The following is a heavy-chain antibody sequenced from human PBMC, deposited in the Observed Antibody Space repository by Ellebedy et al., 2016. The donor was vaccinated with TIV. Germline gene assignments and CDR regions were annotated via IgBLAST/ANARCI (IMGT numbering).Heavy chain of an antibody. J-gene: IGHJ4*02. Sequence: AASVKVSCKASGYRFTSYYIHWVRQAPGQGLEWVGIINPSGGYPTYSQKLRGRVTMTSDTSTGTVYLEVNSLTSEDTAVYYCARAAAPFDYWGQGTLVTVSS. D-gene: IGHD6-25*01. V-gene: IGHV1-46*01. CDR2: INPSGGYP. CDR1: GYRFTSYY. CDR3: ARAAAPFDY.